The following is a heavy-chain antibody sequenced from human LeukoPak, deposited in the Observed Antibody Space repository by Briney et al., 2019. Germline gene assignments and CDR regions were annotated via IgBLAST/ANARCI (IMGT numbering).Heavy chain of an antibody. CDR2: INHSGST. CDR1: GGSFSGYY. V-gene: IGHV4-34*01. CDR3: ARERYDSSGYDAFDI. J-gene: IGHJ3*02. D-gene: IGHD3-22*01. Sequence: SETLSLTCAVYGGSFSGYYWSWIRQPPGKGLEWIGEINHSGSTNYNPSLKSRVTISVDTSKNQFSLKLSSVTAADTAVYYCARERYDSSGYDAFDIWGQGTMVTVSS.